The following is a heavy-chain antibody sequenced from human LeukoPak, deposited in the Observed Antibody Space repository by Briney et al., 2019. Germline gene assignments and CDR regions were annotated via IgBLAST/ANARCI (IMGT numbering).Heavy chain of an antibody. CDR3: ARDPSGGGYFDY. CDR1: GGTFSSYT. J-gene: IGHJ4*02. D-gene: IGHD3-22*01. Sequence: EASVKVSCKASGGTFSSYTISWVRQAPGQGLEWMGRIIPILGIANYAQKFQGRVTITADKSTSTAYMELSSLRSEDTAVYYCARDPSGGGYFDYWGQGTLVTVSS. CDR2: IIPILGIA. V-gene: IGHV1-69*04.